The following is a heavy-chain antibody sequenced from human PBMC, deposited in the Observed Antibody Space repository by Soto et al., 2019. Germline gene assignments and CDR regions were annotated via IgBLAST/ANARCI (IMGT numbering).Heavy chain of an antibody. CDR1: GFTFSSYG. D-gene: IGHD6-19*01. J-gene: IGHJ4*02. CDR2: IWFDGSNE. CDR3: ARDALGRLVPGAPPGY. Sequence: GGSLRLSCVASGFTFSSYGMHWVRQGPGKGLEWVAFIWFDGSNEDYADSVKGRFTISRDNSMNTLYLQMDSLRAEDTAVYYCARDALGRLVPGAPPGYWGQGTLVTVSS. V-gene: IGHV3-33*01.